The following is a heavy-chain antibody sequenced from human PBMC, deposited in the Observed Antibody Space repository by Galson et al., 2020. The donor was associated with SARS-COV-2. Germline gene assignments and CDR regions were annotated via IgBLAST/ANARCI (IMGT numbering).Heavy chain of an antibody. Sequence: GGSLRLSCAASGFTFSSYAMSWVRQAPGKGLEWVSAISGSDGSTYYADSVKGRFTISRDNSKNTLYLQMNSLRAEDTAVYYCARISSKWELNAFDIWGQGTMVTVSS. CDR3: ARISSKWELNAFDI. V-gene: IGHV3-23*01. D-gene: IGHD1-26*01. CDR1: GFTFSSYA. J-gene: IGHJ3*02. CDR2: ISGSDGST.